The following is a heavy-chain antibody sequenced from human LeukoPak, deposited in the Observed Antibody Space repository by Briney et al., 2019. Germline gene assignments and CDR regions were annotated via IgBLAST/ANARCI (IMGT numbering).Heavy chain of an antibody. V-gene: IGHV1-2*02. CDR3: ARAMSYRSSSWYGNNWFDP. CDR2: INPDSGGT. Sequence: GASVKVSCKASGYTFTSYGISWVRQAPGQGLEWMGWINPDSGGTNYAQKFQGRVTMTRDTSISTAYMELSRLRSDDTAVYYCARAMSYRSSSWYGNNWFDPWGQGTLVTVSS. CDR1: GYTFTSYG. D-gene: IGHD6-13*01. J-gene: IGHJ5*02.